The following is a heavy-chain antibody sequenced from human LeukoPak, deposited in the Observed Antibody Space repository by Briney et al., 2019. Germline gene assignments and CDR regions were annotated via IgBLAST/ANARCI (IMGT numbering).Heavy chain of an antibody. J-gene: IGHJ6*02. Sequence: PGGSLRLSCAASGFTFSSYSMNWVRQAPGKGLEWVSSISSSSSYIYYADSVKGRFTISRDNAKNSLYLQMNSLRAEDTAVYYCARVYLGAAAENGMDVWGQGTTVTVSS. D-gene: IGHD6-13*01. V-gene: IGHV3-21*01. CDR3: ARVYLGAAAENGMDV. CDR2: ISSSSSYI. CDR1: GFTFSSYS.